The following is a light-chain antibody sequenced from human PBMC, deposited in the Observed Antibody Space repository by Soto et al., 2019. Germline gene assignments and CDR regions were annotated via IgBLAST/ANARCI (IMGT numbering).Light chain of an antibody. V-gene: IGKV3-15*01. CDR3: QQYNNWPPWT. J-gene: IGKJ1*01. CDR2: GAS. Sequence: EIVMTQSPATLSVSPGERATLSCRASQSVSSKLAWYQQKPGQAPRLLIYGASTRATDIPARFSGSGSGTDFTLTISSLQSEDFAVYYCQQYNNWPPWTFGQGTKVEVK. CDR1: QSVSSK.